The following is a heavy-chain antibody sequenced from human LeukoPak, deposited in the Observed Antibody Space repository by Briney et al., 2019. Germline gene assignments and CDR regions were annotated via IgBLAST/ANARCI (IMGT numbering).Heavy chain of an antibody. J-gene: IGHJ4*02. D-gene: IGHD3-9*01. CDR2: ISAYNGNT. V-gene: IGHV1-18*01. CDR1: GYTFTSYG. Sequence: ASVKVSCKASGYTFTSYGISWVRQAPGQGLEWMGWISAYNGNTNYAQKLQGRVTMTRDTSISTAYMELSRLTSDDTAVYYCARAYDFLTGDKYYFDYWGQGTLVTVSS. CDR3: ARAYDFLTGDKYYFDY.